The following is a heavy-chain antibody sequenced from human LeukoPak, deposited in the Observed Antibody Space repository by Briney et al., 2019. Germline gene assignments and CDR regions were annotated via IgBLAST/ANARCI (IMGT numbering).Heavy chain of an antibody. D-gene: IGHD4-11*01. V-gene: IGHV4-4*07. CDR2: LYSSGST. Sequence: SETLSLTCTVSGGSINNYYWSWMRQPAGKGLEWIGRLYSSGSTNYNPSPKSRVTMSVDTPKNEFSLKLSSVTAADTAIYYCAKSPRDSNWLDYWGQGTLVTVSS. CDR1: GGSINNYY. J-gene: IGHJ4*02. CDR3: AKSPRDSNWLDY.